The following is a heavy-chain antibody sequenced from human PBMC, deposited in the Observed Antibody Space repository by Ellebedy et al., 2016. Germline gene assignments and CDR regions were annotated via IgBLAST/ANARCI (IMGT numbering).Heavy chain of an antibody. CDR3: ARVVGGTTDY. D-gene: IGHD1-7*01. J-gene: IGHJ4*02. CDR1: GFTFSSYS. V-gene: IGHV3-21*01. CDR2: ISSSSSYI. Sequence: GESLKISXAASGFTFSSYSMNWVRQAPGKGLEWVSSISSSSSYIYYADSVKGRFTISRDNAKNSLYLQMNSLRAEDTAVYYCARVVGGTTDYWGQGTLVTVSS.